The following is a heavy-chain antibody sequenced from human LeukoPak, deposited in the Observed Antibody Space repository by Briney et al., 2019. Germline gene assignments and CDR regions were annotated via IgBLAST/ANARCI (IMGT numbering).Heavy chain of an antibody. CDR1: GFTFSSYG. D-gene: IGHD3-22*01. V-gene: IGHV3-23*01. CDR2: ISGSGGST. J-gene: IGHJ4*02. CDR3: AKEMRSSGYYSSDY. Sequence: GGSLRLSCAASGFTFSSYGMSWVRQAPGKGLEWVSAISGSGGSTYYADSVKGRFTIYRDNSKNTLYLQMNSLRAEDTAVYYCAKEMRSSGYYSSDYWGQGTLVTVSS.